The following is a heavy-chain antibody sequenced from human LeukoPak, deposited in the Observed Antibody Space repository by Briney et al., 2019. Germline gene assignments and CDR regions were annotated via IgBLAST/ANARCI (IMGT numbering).Heavy chain of an antibody. V-gene: IGHV1-69*15. CDR1: GGTFSSYA. CDR2: IIPIFGTA. J-gene: IGHJ4*02. D-gene: IGHD3-22*01. Sequence: GSSVKVSCKASGGTFSSYAISWVRHAPGQGLEWMGRIIPIFGTANYAQKLKGRVAIPADESTSTAYMELSSMRSQDTAVYYCARGYDSSCPPDYWGQGTLVTVSS. CDR3: ARGYDSSCPPDY.